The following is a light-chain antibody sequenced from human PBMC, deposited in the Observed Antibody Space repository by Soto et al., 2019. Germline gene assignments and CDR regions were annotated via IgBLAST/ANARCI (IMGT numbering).Light chain of an antibody. CDR3: MQGTQWPRGT. Sequence: DVLMTQSPLSLPVTLGQPASISCRSSQSLVYSDGNTYLNWFQQRPGQTPSRLIYKVSNQVSGVQDRFSGSAAGTDFTLKSSRVEAEDVGLNYYMQGTQWPRGTCRQGTRLDIK. CDR2: KVS. CDR1: QSLVYSDGNTY. V-gene: IGKV2-30*01. J-gene: IGKJ5*01.